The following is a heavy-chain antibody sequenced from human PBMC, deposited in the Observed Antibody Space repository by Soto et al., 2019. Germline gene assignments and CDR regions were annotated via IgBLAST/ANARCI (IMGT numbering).Heavy chain of an antibody. CDR3: ARAAKNDFWSGYRS. CDR2: INHSGST. CDR1: GGSFSGYC. V-gene: IGHV4-34*01. D-gene: IGHD3-3*01. Sequence: SETLSLTCAVYGGSFSGYCWSWIRQPPGKGLEWIGEINHSGSTNYNPSLKSRVTISVDTSKNQFSLKLSSVTAADTAVYYCARAAKNDFWSGYRSWGQGTLVTVSS. J-gene: IGHJ4*02.